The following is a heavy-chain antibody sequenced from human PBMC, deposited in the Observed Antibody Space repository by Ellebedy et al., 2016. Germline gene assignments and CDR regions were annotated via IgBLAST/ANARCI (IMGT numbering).Heavy chain of an antibody. CDR2: INPYSRAT. CDR1: GYMFTELS. Sequence: ASVKVSCXVSGYMFTELSIHWVRQAPGQGLQWMGWINPYSRATNYAQKFQGRVTMTRDTSISTAYLELSRLTSDDTAVYYCARDLPASVAVAGNFDYWGQGTLVTVSS. CDR3: ARDLPASVAVAGNFDY. D-gene: IGHD6-19*01. V-gene: IGHV1-2*02. J-gene: IGHJ4*02.